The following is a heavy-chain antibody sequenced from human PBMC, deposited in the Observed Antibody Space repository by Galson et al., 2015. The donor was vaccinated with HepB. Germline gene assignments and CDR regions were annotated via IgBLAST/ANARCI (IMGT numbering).Heavy chain of an antibody. CDR2: IYSGGST. Sequence: SLRLSCAASGFTVSSNYMSWVRQAPGKGLEWVSVIYSGGSTYYADSVKGRFTISRDNSKNTLYLQMNSLRAEDTAVYYCARLVHGSGIFDYWGQGTLVTVSS. CDR1: GFTVSSNY. J-gene: IGHJ4*02. D-gene: IGHD3-10*01. V-gene: IGHV3-66*04. CDR3: ARLVHGSGIFDY.